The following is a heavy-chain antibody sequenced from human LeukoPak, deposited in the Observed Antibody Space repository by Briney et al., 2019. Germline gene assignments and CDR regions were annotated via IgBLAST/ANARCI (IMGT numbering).Heavy chain of an antibody. CDR3: ARHKSGYDLIPYYFDY. J-gene: IGHJ4*02. V-gene: IGHV4-59*08. CDR2: IYYSGST. CDR1: GGSISSYY. Sequence: SETLSLTCTVSGGSISSYYWSWIRQPPGKGLEWIGYIYYSGSTNYNPSLKSRVTISVDTSKNQFSLKLSSVTAADTAVYYCARHKSGYDLIPYYFDYWGQGTLVTVSS. D-gene: IGHD5-12*01.